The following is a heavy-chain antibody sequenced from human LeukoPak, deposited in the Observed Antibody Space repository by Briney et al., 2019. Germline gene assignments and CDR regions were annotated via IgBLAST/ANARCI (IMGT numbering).Heavy chain of an antibody. J-gene: IGHJ4*02. CDR1: GFTFGGYA. CDR3: AKDQSKIGVFDY. V-gene: IGHV3-49*04. Sequence: GGSLRLSCTASGFTFGGYAMTWVRQAPGKGLEWVGFIRSKAYGGTTEYAASVKGRLTLSRDDSKSIAYLQMNSLRAEDTAVYYCAKDQSKIGVFDYWGQGTLVTVSS. D-gene: IGHD3-16*01. CDR2: IRSKAYGGTT.